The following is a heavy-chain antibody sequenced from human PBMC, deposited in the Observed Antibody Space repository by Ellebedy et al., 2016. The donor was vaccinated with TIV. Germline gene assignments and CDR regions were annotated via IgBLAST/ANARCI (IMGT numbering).Heavy chain of an antibody. Sequence: PGGSLRLSCAVSGFTFSSYWMHWVRQAPGKGLVWVSRINTDGTTTTYADSVKGRFTISRDNAKNTLYLQMNSLRAEDTAVYYCATNKDYIMGNWGQGTLVTVSS. CDR1: GFTFSSYW. D-gene: IGHD4-11*01. CDR3: ATNKDYIMGN. J-gene: IGHJ4*02. V-gene: IGHV3-74*01. CDR2: INTDGTTT.